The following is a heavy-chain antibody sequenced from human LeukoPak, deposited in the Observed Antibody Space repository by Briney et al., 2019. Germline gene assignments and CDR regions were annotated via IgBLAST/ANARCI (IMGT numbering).Heavy chain of an antibody. Sequence: PGGSLRLSCAASGSTFSNYGMHWVRQAPGKGLEWVALIWFDGRNKFHADSVKGRFTISRDNSKNTLFLQMNSLRAEDTAVYYCAREWGPIAVSGGPGYWGQGALVTVSS. J-gene: IGHJ4*02. CDR1: GSTFSNYG. CDR3: AREWGPIAVSGGPGY. D-gene: IGHD6-19*01. CDR2: IWFDGRNK. V-gene: IGHV3-33*01.